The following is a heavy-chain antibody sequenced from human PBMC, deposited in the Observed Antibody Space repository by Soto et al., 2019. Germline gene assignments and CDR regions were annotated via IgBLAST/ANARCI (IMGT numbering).Heavy chain of an antibody. CDR2: ISGSGGST. Sequence: EVQLLESGGGLVQPGGSLRLSCAASGFTFSSYAMSWVRQAPGKGLEWVSAISGSGGSTYYADSVKGRFTISRDNSKNTLYLQMNSLRAEDTAVYYCAKPPLMTTVTTWAEYDAFDIWGQGTMVTVSS. J-gene: IGHJ3*02. CDR3: AKPPLMTTVTTWAEYDAFDI. CDR1: GFTFSSYA. D-gene: IGHD4-17*01. V-gene: IGHV3-23*01.